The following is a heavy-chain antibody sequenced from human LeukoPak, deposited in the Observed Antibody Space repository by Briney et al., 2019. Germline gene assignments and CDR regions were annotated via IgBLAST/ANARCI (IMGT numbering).Heavy chain of an antibody. D-gene: IGHD4-11*01. J-gene: IGHJ4*02. Sequence: PGGSLRLSCAASGFTFSSYEMNWVRQAPGKGLEWVSYISSSGSTIYYADSMKGRFTISRDNAKNSLYLQMNSLRAEDTAVYYCARDPQSNYAYWGQGTLVTVSS. V-gene: IGHV3-48*03. CDR3: ARDPQSNYAY. CDR1: GFTFSSYE. CDR2: ISSSGSTI.